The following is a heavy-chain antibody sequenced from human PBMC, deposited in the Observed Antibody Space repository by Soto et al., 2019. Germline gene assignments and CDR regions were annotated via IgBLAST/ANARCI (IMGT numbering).Heavy chain of an antibody. CDR3: VRCRGDCSSTSCYGYYYYMDV. V-gene: IGHV4-34*01. J-gene: IGHJ6*03. D-gene: IGHD2-2*01. CDR1: GGSFSGYY. CDR2: INHSGST. Sequence: SETLSLTCAVYGGSFSGYYWSWIRQPPGKGLEWIGEINHSGSTNYNPSLKSRVTISVDTSKNQFSLKLSSVTAADTAVYYCVRCRGDCSSTSCYGYYYYMDVWGKGTTVTVSS.